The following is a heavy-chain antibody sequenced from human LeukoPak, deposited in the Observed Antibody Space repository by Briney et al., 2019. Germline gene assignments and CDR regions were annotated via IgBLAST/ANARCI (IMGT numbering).Heavy chain of an antibody. CDR3: ARGVELKYSGTYFDY. D-gene: IGHD6-13*01. CDR1: GGSISSGGYS. CDR2: IYYSGST. V-gene: IGHV4-30-4*07. J-gene: IGHJ4*02. Sequence: SETLSLTCAVSGGSISSGGYSWSWIRQPPGKGLEWIGYIYYSGSTYYNPSLKSRVTISVDTSKNQFSLKLSSVTAADTAVYYCARGVELKYSGTYFDYWGQGTLVTVSS.